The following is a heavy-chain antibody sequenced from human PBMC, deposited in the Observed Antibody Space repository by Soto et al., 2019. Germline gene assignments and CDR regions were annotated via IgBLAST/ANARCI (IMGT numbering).Heavy chain of an antibody. D-gene: IGHD6-19*01. Sequence: QVQLVESGGGLVKPGGSLRLFCAASGFTFSDYYMSWIRQAPGKGLEWVSYISSSGSTIYYADSVKGRFTISRDNAXXSLYLQMNSLRAEDTAVYYCASKDHYSSGWYFFDYWGQGTLVTVSS. CDR3: ASKDHYSSGWYFFDY. J-gene: IGHJ4*02. CDR2: ISSSGSTI. V-gene: IGHV3-11*01. CDR1: GFTFSDYY.